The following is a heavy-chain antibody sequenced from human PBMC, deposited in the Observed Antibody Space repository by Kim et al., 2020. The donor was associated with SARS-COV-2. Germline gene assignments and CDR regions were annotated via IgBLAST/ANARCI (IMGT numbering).Heavy chain of an antibody. D-gene: IGHD3-10*01. CDR3: ARGRLLWFGESVEFDY. CDR2: INHSGST. V-gene: IGHV4-34*01. CDR1: GGSFSGYY. J-gene: IGHJ4*02. Sequence: SETLSLTCAVYGGSFSGYYWSWVRQPPGKGLERIGEINHSGSTNYNPSLKSRVTISVDTSKNQFSLKLSSVTAADTAVYYCARGRLLWFGESVEFDYWGQGTLVTVSS.